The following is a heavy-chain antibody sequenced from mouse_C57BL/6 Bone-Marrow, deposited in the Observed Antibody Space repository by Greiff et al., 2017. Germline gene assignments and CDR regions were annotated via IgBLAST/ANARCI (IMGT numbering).Heavy chain of an antibody. Sequence: VKLQESGAELVRPGTSVKVSCKASGYAFTNYLIEWVKQRPGQGLEWIGVINPGSGGTNYNEKFKGKATLTADRSSSTAYMQLSSLTSEDSAVYFCARQRIDYYGSSSYWGQGTSVTVSS. CDR1: GYAFTNYL. J-gene: IGHJ4*01. V-gene: IGHV1-54*01. D-gene: IGHD1-1*01. CDR3: ARQRIDYYGSSSY. CDR2: INPGSGGT.